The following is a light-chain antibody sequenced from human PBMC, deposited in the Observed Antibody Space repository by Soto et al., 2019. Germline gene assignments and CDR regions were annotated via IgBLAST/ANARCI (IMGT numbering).Light chain of an antibody. CDR3: QQYGNAPFT. CDR2: GAS. V-gene: IGKV3-20*01. J-gene: IGKJ3*01. CDR1: QSVSSSY. Sequence: EIVLTQSPCTLSFSPGERSTLTCRASQSVSSSYLAWFQQKPCQAPRLLIYGASSRATGIPDRFSGSGSGTDFTLTISRLEPEDFAVYYCQQYGNAPFTFGPGTKVDIK.